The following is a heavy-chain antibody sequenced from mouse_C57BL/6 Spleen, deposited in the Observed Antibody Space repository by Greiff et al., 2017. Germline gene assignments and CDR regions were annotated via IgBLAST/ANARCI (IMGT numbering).Heavy chain of an antibody. CDR1: GFTFSSYT. J-gene: IGHJ3*01. V-gene: IGHV5-9*01. D-gene: IGHD3-2*02. Sequence: EVKLMESGGGLVKPGGSLKLSCAASGFTFSSYTMSWVRQTPEKRLEWVATISGGGGNTYYPDSVKGRFTISRDNAKNTLYLHMSSLRSEDTALYYCARLDSSDSWFAYWGQGTLVTVSA. CDR3: ARLDSSDSWFAY. CDR2: ISGGGGNT.